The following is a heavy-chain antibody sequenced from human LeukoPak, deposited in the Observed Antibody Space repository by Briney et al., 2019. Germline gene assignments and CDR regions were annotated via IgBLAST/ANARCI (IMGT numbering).Heavy chain of an antibody. J-gene: IGHJ4*02. CDR3: ARGLRYFDWLLYPYYFDY. V-gene: IGHV4-39*07. D-gene: IGHD3-9*01. CDR2: IYYNGST. CDR1: GRSISSSSYY. Sequence: RASETLSLTCTVSGRSISSSSYYWAWIRQPPGKGLEWFGSIYYNGSTYYNPSLKSRVTISVDTSKNHFSLKLSSVTAADTAVYYCARGLRYFDWLLYPYYFDYWGQGTLVTVSS.